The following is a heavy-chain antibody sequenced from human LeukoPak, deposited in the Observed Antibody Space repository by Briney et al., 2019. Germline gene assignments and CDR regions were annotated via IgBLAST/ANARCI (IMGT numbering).Heavy chain of an antibody. CDR3: AKDLYDGPFDY. CDR2: INQDGGEK. J-gene: IGHJ4*02. V-gene: IGHV3-7*01. Sequence: TGGSLRLSCAASGFTFSSYWMSWVRQAPGKGLEWVANINQDGGEKYYVDSVKGRFTISRDNAKNSLYLQMNSLRAEDTAVYYCAKDLYDGPFDYWGQGTLVTVSS. D-gene: IGHD3-22*01. CDR1: GFTFSSYW.